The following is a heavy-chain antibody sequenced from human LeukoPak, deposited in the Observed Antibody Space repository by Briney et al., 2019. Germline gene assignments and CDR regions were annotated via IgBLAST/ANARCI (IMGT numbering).Heavy chain of an antibody. CDR3: AKDSLIVGATTLWFDP. Sequence: GGSLRLSCAASGFTFSSYAMSWVCQAPGKGLEWVSAISGSGGSTYYADSVKGRFTISRDNSKNTLYLQMNSLRAEDTAVYYCAKDSLIVGATTLWFDPWGQGTLVTVSS. CDR2: ISGSGGST. J-gene: IGHJ5*02. V-gene: IGHV3-23*01. D-gene: IGHD1-26*01. CDR1: GFTFSSYA.